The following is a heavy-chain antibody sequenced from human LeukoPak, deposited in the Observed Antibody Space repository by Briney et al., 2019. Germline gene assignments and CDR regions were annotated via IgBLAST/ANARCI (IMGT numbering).Heavy chain of an antibody. V-gene: IGHV3-48*01. CDR1: GFTFSSYT. CDR2: ISSSGSTI. Sequence: GGSPRLSCAASGFTFSSYTMNWVRQAPGKGLEWVSYISSSGSTIHYADSVKGRLTISRDNVKNSLYLRMNSLRAEDTAVYYCARDDISTGYSLFDYWGQGTLVIVSS. D-gene: IGHD3-22*01. CDR3: ARDDISTGYSLFDY. J-gene: IGHJ4*02.